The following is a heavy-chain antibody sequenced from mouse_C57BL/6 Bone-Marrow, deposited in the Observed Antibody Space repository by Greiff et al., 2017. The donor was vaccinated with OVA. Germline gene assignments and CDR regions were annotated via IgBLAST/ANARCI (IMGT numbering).Heavy chain of an antibody. V-gene: IGHV6-3*01. Sequence: EVHLVESGGGLVQPGGSMKLSCVASGFTFSNYWMNWVRQSPEKGLEWVAQIRLKSDNYATHYAESVKGRFTISRDDSKSSVYLQRNNLRAEDTGIYYCTVYYYGSSSFAYWGQGTLVTVSA. CDR3: TVYYYGSSSFAY. D-gene: IGHD1-1*01. CDR2: IRLKSDNYAT. J-gene: IGHJ3*01. CDR1: GFTFSNYW.